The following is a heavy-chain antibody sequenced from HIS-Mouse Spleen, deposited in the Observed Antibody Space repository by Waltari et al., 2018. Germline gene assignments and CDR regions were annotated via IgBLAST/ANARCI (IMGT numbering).Heavy chain of an antibody. D-gene: IGHD3-10*01. V-gene: IGHV4-34*01. CDR3: ARRRIGYYFDY. CDR1: GGSFSGYY. Sequence: QVQLQQWGAGLLKPSETLSLTCAVYGGSFSGYYWSWIRQPPGKGLEWIGEINHSGSPNYNPSLKIRVTISVDTSKNQFSLKLSSVTAADTAVYYCARRRIGYYFDYWGQGTLVTVSS. J-gene: IGHJ4*02. CDR2: INHSGSP.